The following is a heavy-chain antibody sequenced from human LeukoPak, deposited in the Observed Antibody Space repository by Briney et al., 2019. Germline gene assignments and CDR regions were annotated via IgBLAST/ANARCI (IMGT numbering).Heavy chain of an antibody. V-gene: IGHV1-18*01. CDR2: ISAYNGNT. J-gene: IGHJ4*02. Sequence: ASVKVSCKASGYTFTSYGISWVRQAPGQGLEWMGLISAYNGNTNYAQKLQGRVTMTADTSTSTAYMELRSLRSDDTAVYYCARAGYYDSSGYTKFDYWGRGTLVTVSS. D-gene: IGHD3-22*01. CDR1: GYTFTSYG. CDR3: ARAGYYDSSGYTKFDY.